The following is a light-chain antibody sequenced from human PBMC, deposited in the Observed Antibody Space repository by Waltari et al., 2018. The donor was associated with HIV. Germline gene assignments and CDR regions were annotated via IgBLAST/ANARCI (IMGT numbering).Light chain of an antibody. CDR2: GAS. CDR3: QQYNNWPRT. CDR1: QSVSSN. Sequence: EIVMTQSPATLSVSPGERATLSCRASQSVSSNFAWYLQQPGQAPRLLIYGASTRATGIPARFSGSGSGTEFTLTISSLQSEDFAVYFCQQYNNWPRTFGQGTKVEIK. J-gene: IGKJ1*01. V-gene: IGKV3-15*01.